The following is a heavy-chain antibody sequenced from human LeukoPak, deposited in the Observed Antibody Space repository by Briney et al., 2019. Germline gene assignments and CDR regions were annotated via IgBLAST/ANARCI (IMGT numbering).Heavy chain of an antibody. V-gene: IGHV2-5*01. J-gene: IGHJ4*02. D-gene: IGHD3-10*01. Sequence: SGPTLVNPTQTLTLTCTFSGFSLSTSGVGVGWIRQPQAEALEWLALIYWYDDKRYSASLKSRHSITKDTYKNQLVLTMTNMDPVDTATYYCAHSYGSGFLFDYWGQGTLVTVSS. CDR1: GFSLSTSGVG. CDR3: AHSYGSGFLFDY. CDR2: IYWYDDK.